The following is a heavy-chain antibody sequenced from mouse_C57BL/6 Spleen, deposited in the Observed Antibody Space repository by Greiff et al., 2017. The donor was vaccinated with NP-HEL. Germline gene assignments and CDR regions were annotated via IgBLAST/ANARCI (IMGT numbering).Heavy chain of an antibody. CDR2: IYPGSGST. V-gene: IGHV1-55*01. D-gene: IGHD2-1*01. J-gene: IGHJ1*03. CDR1: GYTFTSYW. Sequence: VQLQQPGAELVKPGASVKMSCKASGYTFTSYWITWVKQRPGQGLEWIGDIYPGSGSTNYNEKFKSKATLTVDTSSSTAYMQLRSLTSEDSAVYYCARWDRNYDWYFDVWGTGTTVTVSS. CDR3: ARWDRNYDWYFDV.